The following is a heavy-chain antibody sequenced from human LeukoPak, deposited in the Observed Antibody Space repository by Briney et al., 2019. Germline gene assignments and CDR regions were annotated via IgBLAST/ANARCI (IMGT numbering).Heavy chain of an antibody. CDR2: IRSSGGTI. CDR3: AIPILGYGHDY. Sequence: GGPLRLSCAASGFTFSDYYRSWIRQPPGKGLEWVSYIRSSGGTIYYAESVKGRFTISTDNAKNSLCLQMNSLRAEDTAVYYCAIPILGYGHDYWGQGTLVTVSS. J-gene: IGHJ4*02. D-gene: IGHD5-12*01. CDR1: GFTFSDYY. V-gene: IGHV3-11*04.